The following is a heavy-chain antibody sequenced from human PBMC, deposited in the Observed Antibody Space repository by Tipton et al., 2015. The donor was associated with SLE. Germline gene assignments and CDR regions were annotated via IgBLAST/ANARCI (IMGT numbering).Heavy chain of an antibody. CDR3: ASPYGGDYYDSSGYHL. V-gene: IGHV3-7*01. CDR2: IQKDGSVK. CDR1: GFTFRSYW. J-gene: IGHJ4*02. D-gene: IGHD3-22*01. Sequence: SLRLSCVVSGFTFRSYWMTWVRQAPGKGLEWVANIQKDGSVKNYVDSVKGRFTISRDNVKNSLYLQMSSLRAEDTAVYFCASPYGGDYYDSSGYHLWGQGTLVTVSS.